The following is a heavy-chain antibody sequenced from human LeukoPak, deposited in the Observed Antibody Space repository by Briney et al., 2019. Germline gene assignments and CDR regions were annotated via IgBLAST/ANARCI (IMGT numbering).Heavy chain of an antibody. V-gene: IGHV3-11*01. J-gene: IGHJ4*02. CDR3: AKRDSAGLYYFEY. Sequence: PGGSLRLSCAASGFTFSDYYMSWIRQAPGKGLEWVSYISSSGSTIYYADSVKGRFTISRDNAKNSLYLQMNSLRAEDTAVYYCAKRDSAGLYYFEYWGQGTLVTVSS. CDR2: ISSSGSTI. CDR1: GFTFSDYY. D-gene: IGHD5-18*01.